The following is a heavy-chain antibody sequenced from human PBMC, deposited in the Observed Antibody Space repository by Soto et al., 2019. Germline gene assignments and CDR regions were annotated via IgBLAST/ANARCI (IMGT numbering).Heavy chain of an antibody. V-gene: IGHV3-23*01. CDR1: GFTFSSYA. J-gene: IGHJ3*02. Sequence: EVQLLESGGGLVQPGGSLRLSCAASGFTFSSYAMSWVRQAPGKGLEWVSAISGSGGSTYYADSVKGRFTISRDNSKNTLYLPMNSLRAEDTAVDYCANREEWDMWGSYRMDAFDIWGQGTMVTVSS. CDR2: ISGSGGST. CDR3: ANREEWDMWGSYRMDAFDI. D-gene: IGHD3-16*02.